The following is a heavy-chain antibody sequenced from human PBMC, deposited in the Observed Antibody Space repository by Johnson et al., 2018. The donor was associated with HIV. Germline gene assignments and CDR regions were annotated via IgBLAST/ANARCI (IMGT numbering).Heavy chain of an antibody. D-gene: IGHD3-16*01. Sequence: VQLVESGGGLVQPGGSLRLSCAASRFSFSSYWMHWIRQAPGKGLEWVSYISSSGSTIYYADSVKGRFTISRDNAKNSLYLQMNSLRGEATAVYYCARDRWGLKDAFDIWGQGTMVTVSS. J-gene: IGHJ3*02. CDR3: ARDRWGLKDAFDI. CDR2: ISSSGSTI. CDR1: RFSFSSYW. V-gene: IGHV3-48*04.